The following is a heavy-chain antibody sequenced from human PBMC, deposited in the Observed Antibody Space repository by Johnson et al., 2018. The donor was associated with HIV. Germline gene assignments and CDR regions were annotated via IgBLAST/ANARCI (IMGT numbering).Heavy chain of an antibody. CDR2: ISFDGNLK. CDR3: GRESTGAGTALDI. Sequence: QMQLVESGGGVVQPGKSLTLSCVVSGLSFSNFGIHWVRQAPGKGPEWVAVISFDGNLKKYADSVKGRFTISRDNSKNSLYLQMNSLRAGDTAVYYCGRESTGAGTALDIWGRGAMVTVAS. J-gene: IGHJ3*02. CDR1: GLSFSNFG. V-gene: IGHV3-30*03. D-gene: IGHD1-1*01.